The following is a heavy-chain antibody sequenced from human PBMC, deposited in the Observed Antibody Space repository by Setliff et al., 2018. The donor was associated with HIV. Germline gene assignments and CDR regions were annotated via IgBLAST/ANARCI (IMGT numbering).Heavy chain of an antibody. CDR3: ARHASTWYYDTSGPHFDY. CDR2: ISTNNDNT. V-gene: IGHV1-18*01. Sequence: GASVKVSCKASGYTFTRYGISWVRQAPGQGFEWMGWISTNNDNTNYAQKLQGRVTMTTDTSTSTAYMELRSLRSDDTAVYYCARHASTWYYDTSGPHFDYWGQGTLVTVSS. CDR1: GYTFTRYG. J-gene: IGHJ4*02. D-gene: IGHD3-22*01.